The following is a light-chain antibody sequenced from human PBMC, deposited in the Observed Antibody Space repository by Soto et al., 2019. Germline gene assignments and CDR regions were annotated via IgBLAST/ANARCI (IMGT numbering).Light chain of an antibody. CDR2: GAF. Sequence: IVMTHSPATLSVSPGERATLSCRASQSVTASYLAWYHHKPGQAPRLLIYGAFTRAAGVPARFSGSGSGTEFTLTISSLQSEDSAVYFCQQYANWPKTFGQGTKVDI. J-gene: IGKJ1*01. CDR3: QQYANWPKT. V-gene: IGKV3-15*01. CDR1: QSVTASY.